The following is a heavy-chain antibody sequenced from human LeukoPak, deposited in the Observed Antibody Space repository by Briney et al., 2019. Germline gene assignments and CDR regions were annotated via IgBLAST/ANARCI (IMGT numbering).Heavy chain of an antibody. Sequence: GGSLRLSCAASGFTFDDYGMHWVRQAPGKGLEWVAFIRYDGSNKYYADSVKGRFTISRDNSKNTLYLQMNSLRAEDTAVYYCAKDPLARYYDSSGYLDYWGQGTLVTVSS. V-gene: IGHV3-30*02. CDR1: GFTFDDYG. D-gene: IGHD3-22*01. J-gene: IGHJ4*02. CDR3: AKDPLARYYDSSGYLDY. CDR2: IRYDGSNK.